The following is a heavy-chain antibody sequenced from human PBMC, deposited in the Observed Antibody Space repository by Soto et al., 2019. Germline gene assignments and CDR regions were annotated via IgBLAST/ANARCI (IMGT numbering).Heavy chain of an antibody. CDR2: ISAYNGNT. V-gene: IGHV1-18*01. Sequence: QVQLVQSGAEVKKPGASVKVSCKASGYTFTSYGISWVRQAPGQGLEWMGWISAYNGNTNYAQKLQGRVTITTDTSTRTAYMELRSLRSDDTAVYYCARGAGAYDFWSGYYEGYYFDYWGQGTLVTVSS. CDR1: GYTFTSYG. CDR3: ARGAGAYDFWSGYYEGYYFDY. D-gene: IGHD3-3*01. J-gene: IGHJ4*02.